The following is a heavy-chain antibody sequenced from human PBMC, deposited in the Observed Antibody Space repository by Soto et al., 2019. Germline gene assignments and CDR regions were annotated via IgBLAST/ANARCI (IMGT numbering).Heavy chain of an antibody. J-gene: IGHJ6*02. D-gene: IGHD4-4*01. Sequence: GGSLRLSCAASGFTFSNYWMNWGRQAPGKGLEWVANIKQDGSEKYYVDSVKGRFTISRDNAKNSLYLQMNSLRAEDTAVYYCAREIKTTAIKYYYYGMDVWGQGTTVTVSS. CDR1: GFTFSNYW. CDR2: IKQDGSEK. V-gene: IGHV3-7*01. CDR3: AREIKTTAIKYYYYGMDV.